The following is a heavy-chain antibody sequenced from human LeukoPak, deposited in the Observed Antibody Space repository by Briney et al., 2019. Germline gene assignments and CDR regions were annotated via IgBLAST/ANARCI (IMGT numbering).Heavy chain of an antibody. CDR2: ISSSSSDI. D-gene: IGHD6-19*01. CDR3: ATGYTSGTRIDY. V-gene: IGHV3-21*01. Sequence: GGSLRLSCAASGFTFSAFSMNWVRQAPGKGLESVSAISSSSSDIYYTDSVKGRFTISRDNANNFLYLQVSSLRAEDTAVYYCATGYTSGTRIDYWGQGTLVSVSS. CDR1: GFTFSAFS. J-gene: IGHJ4*02.